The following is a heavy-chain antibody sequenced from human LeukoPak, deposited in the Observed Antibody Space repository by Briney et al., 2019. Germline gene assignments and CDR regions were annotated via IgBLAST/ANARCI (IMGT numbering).Heavy chain of an antibody. J-gene: IGHJ3*02. D-gene: IGHD4-11*01. Sequence: SETLSLTCTVSGGSISSGGYYWSWIRQHPGKGLEWIGYIYYSGSTYYNPSLKSRVTISVDTSKNQFSLKRSSVTAADTAVYYCARSHSNYEDAFDIWGQGTMVTVSS. CDR3: ARSHSNYEDAFDI. CDR2: IYYSGST. V-gene: IGHV4-31*03. CDR1: GGSISSGGYY.